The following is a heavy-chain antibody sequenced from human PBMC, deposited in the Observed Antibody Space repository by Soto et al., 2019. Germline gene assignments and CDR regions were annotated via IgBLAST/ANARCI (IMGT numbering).Heavy chain of an antibody. CDR3: ARVGFGSIWCVSYFGN. D-gene: IGHD3-3*01. Sequence: GGSLRRSCAPSGFNFSFYAMHWVRQTPGKGLEWVAVISFDGNNIYYADSVRGRFTISRDSSSSMLYLQMNNLKPEDSAIYYCARVGFGSIWCVSYFGNWGQGTPVTV. J-gene: IGHJ4*02. CDR1: GFNFSFYA. CDR2: ISFDGNNI. V-gene: IGHV3-30-3*01.